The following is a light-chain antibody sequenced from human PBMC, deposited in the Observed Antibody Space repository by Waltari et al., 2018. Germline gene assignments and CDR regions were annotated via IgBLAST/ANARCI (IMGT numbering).Light chain of an antibody. J-gene: IGKJ1*01. V-gene: IGKV1-39*01. CDR3: QQSFRSPWT. Sequence: DIQMTQTPSSLSASVGDTLTTTCRASQAIITSLNWYQQKPGKAPKLLIYGASNLQGGVPSRFTGSGSATDFTLTISSLQPEDFATYYCQQSFRSPWTFGQGTKVEIK. CDR2: GAS. CDR1: QAIITS.